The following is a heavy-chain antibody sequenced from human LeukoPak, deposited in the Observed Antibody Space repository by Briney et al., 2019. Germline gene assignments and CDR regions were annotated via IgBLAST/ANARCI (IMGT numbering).Heavy chain of an antibody. CDR2: VYYSGST. V-gene: IGHV4-59*01. CDR1: GGSINSYY. D-gene: IGHD2-21*01. J-gene: IGHJ4*02. Sequence: SETLSLTCTVSGGSINSYYWSWIRQPPGKGLEWIGHVYYSGSTNYNPSLKSRVTISVEKSKNQFSLKLTSVTAADTAVYYCARPRWGYAFDYWGQGTLVTVSS. CDR3: ARPRWGYAFDY.